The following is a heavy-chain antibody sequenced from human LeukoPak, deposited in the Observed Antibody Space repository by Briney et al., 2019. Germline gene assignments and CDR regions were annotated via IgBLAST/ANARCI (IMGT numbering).Heavy chain of an antibody. CDR2: ISGSGGST. V-gene: IGHV3-23*01. Sequence: TGGSLRLSCAASGFTFSNYALSWVRQAPGKGLEWVSTISGSGGSTDYADSVKGRFTISRDNSKNTLYLQMNSLRAEDTAVYYCAKKGPSSGSYYDPCDYWGQGTLVTVSS. J-gene: IGHJ4*02. D-gene: IGHD3-10*01. CDR1: GFTFSNYA. CDR3: AKKGPSSGSYYDPCDY.